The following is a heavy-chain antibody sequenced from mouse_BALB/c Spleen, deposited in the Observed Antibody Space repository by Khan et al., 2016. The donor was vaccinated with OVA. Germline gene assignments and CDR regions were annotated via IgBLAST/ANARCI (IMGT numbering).Heavy chain of an antibody. Sequence: EVQLQQSGPDLVKPGASVKISCKASGYSFTAYYLSWVKQSHGESLEWIGRVNPYNGDTTYNQKFKGKAILTVDKSSNTAYMDLRSLTSEDSAVYYCARGYDFFAYWGQGTLVTVSA. D-gene: IGHD2-14*01. CDR3: ARGYDFFAY. V-gene: IGHV1-26*01. CDR2: VNPYNGDT. J-gene: IGHJ3*01. CDR1: GYSFTAYY.